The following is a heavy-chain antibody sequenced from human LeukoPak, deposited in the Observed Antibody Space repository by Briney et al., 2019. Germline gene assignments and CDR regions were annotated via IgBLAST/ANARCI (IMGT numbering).Heavy chain of an antibody. CDR2: IIPSSGST. CDR1: GYAFTSYH. Sequence: ASVKVSCKASGYAFTSYHIHWIRQAPGQGLGWMGIIIPSSGSTTYAQKFQGRVTMTRDTSTSTVYMELSSLRSEDTAVYYCARVVGDGYNSDAFDIWGQGTMVTVSS. D-gene: IGHD5-24*01. CDR3: ARVVGDGYNSDAFDI. J-gene: IGHJ3*02. V-gene: IGHV1-46*01.